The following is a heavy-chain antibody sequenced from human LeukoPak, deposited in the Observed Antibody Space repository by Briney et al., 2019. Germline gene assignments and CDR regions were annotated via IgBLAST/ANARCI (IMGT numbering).Heavy chain of an antibody. CDR2: INPNSGGT. CDR1: GFTFTGYY. CDR3: ARVPYSSGWYVIDY. J-gene: IGHJ4*02. Sequence: ASVKVSCKASGFTFTGYYMHWVRQAPGQGLEWMGWINPNSGGTNYAQKFQGSATMTRDTSVSTAYMELSRLTSDDTAVYYCARVPYSSGWYVIDYWGQGTLVTVSS. D-gene: IGHD6-19*01. V-gene: IGHV1-2*02.